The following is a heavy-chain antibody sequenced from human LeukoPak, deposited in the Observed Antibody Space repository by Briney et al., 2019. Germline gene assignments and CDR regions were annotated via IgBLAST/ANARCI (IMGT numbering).Heavy chain of an antibody. CDR2: IIPILGIA. Sequence: VASVKVSCKASGGTFSSYAISWVRQAPGQGLGWMGRIIPILGIANYAQKFQGRVTITADKSTSTAYMELSSLRSEDTAVYYCASGVSRDGYKVTRSTIDYWGQGTLVTVSS. D-gene: IGHD5-24*01. CDR1: GGTFSSYA. CDR3: ASGVSRDGYKVTRSTIDY. J-gene: IGHJ4*02. V-gene: IGHV1-69*04.